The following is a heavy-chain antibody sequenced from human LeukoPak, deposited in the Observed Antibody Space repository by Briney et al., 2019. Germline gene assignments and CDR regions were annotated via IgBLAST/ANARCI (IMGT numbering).Heavy chain of an antibody. D-gene: IGHD4-17*01. CDR2: IFHNGST. Sequence: SETLFLTCSVSGGFISRAGYFWSWIRQHPGRGLEWIAYIFHNGSTYYNPSLQSRVTISIDTSKKQFSLRLSSVTAADTAVYYCARLGVLYGDLAYWGRGTLVTVSS. V-gene: IGHV4-31*03. J-gene: IGHJ4*02. CDR3: ARLGVLYGDLAY. CDR1: GGFISRAGYF.